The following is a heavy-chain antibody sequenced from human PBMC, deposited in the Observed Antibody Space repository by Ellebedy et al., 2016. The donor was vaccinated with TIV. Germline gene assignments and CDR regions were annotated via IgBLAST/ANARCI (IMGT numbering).Heavy chain of an antibody. D-gene: IGHD3-10*01. Sequence: GGSLRLXXAASGFTFSSSWMSWVRQAPGKGLEWVANIKQDGSEKYYVDSVKGRFTISRDNAKNSLYLQMNSLRAEDTAVYYCARDGSGSSHYWGQGTLVTVSS. J-gene: IGHJ4*02. CDR3: ARDGSGSSHY. V-gene: IGHV3-7*01. CDR1: GFTFSSSW. CDR2: IKQDGSEK.